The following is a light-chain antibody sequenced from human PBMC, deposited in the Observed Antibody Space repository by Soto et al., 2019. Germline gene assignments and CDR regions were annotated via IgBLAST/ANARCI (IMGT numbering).Light chain of an antibody. J-gene: IGKJ5*01. CDR3: QQYGIPIT. CDR1: QSVGST. V-gene: IGKV3-20*01. CDR2: DTS. Sequence: IEATISPVTVSLSQGERETLYCWASQSVGSTLNWYQQRPGQAPMLLIYDTSIRATGIPARFSGSGSGTDFTLIISILEPEDLAVYYCQQYGIPITFCQVT.